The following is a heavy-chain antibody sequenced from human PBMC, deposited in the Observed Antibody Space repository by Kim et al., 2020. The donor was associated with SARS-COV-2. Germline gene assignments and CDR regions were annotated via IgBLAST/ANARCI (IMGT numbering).Heavy chain of an antibody. V-gene: IGHV1-69*01. D-gene: IGHD1-7*01. Sequence: KFQGRVTITADESTSTAYMELSSLRSEDTAVYYCARDLVVITGTTAAFDIWGQGTMVTVSS. J-gene: IGHJ3*02. CDR3: ARDLVVITGTTAAFDI.